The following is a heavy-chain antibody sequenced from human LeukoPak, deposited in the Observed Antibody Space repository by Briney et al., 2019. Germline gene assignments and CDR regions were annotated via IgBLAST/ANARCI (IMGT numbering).Heavy chain of an antibody. J-gene: IGHJ3*02. D-gene: IGHD2-8*01. CDR3: ARDLTEDIVLMVYAIRAFDI. CDR2: ISSSSSYI. Sequence: GGSLRLSCAASGFTFSSYSMNWVRQAPGKGLEWVSSISSSSSYIHYADSVKGRFTISRDNAKNSLYLQMNSLRAEDTAVYYCARDLTEDIVLMVYAIRAFDIWGQGTMVTVSS. V-gene: IGHV3-21*01. CDR1: GFTFSSYS.